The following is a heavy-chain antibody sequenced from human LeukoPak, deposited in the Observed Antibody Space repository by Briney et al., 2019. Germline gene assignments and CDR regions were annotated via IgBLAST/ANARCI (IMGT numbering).Heavy chain of an antibody. V-gene: IGHV4-34*01. Sequence: SETLSLTCAVYGGSFSGYYWSWIRQPPGKGLEWIGEINHSGSTNYNPSLKSRVTISVDTSKNQFSLKLSSVTAADTAVYYCARDGDELNWFDPWGQGTLVTVSS. D-gene: IGHD1-7*01. CDR3: ARDGDELNWFDP. J-gene: IGHJ5*02. CDR1: GGSFSGYY. CDR2: INHSGST.